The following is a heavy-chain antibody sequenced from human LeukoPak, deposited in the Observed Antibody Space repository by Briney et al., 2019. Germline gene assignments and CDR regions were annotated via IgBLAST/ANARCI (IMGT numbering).Heavy chain of an antibody. D-gene: IGHD6-13*01. Sequence: GGSLRLSCAASGFTFSSYDMHWVRHATGKGLEWVSTIGTDGDTYYPGSVKGRFTISRENAENSLYLQMNSLRAGDTAVYYCARKYSSSWYNYGMDVWGQGTTVTVSS. CDR3: ARKYSSSWYNYGMDV. CDR2: IGTDGDT. J-gene: IGHJ6*02. V-gene: IGHV3-13*01. CDR1: GFTFSSYD.